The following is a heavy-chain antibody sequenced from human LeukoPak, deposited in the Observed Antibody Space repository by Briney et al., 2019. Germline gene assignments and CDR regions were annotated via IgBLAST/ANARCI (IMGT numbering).Heavy chain of an antibody. CDR1: GLTFSSYE. Sequence: PGGSLRLSCAASGLTFSSYEMNWVRQAPGKGLEWVSYITSSSSTIYYADSVKGRFTISRDNAKNSLYLQMNSLRAEDTAVYYCASGIAVAGTTLYYYYYYGMDVWGKGTTVTVSS. CDR3: ASGIAVAGTTLYYYYYYGMDV. V-gene: IGHV3-48*03. D-gene: IGHD6-19*01. J-gene: IGHJ6*04. CDR2: ITSSSSTI.